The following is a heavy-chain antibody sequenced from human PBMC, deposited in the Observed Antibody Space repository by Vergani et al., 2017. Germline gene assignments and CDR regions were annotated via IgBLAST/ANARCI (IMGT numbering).Heavy chain of an antibody. D-gene: IGHD3-10*01. CDR2: ISAYNGNT. Sequence: QVQLVQSGAEVKKPGASVKVSCKASGYTFTSYGISWVRQAPGQGLEWMGWISAYNGNTNYAQKLQGRVTMTTDTSTSTAYMELRSLRSDDTAVYYCASTREAARWFGELLSAFDIWGQGTMVTVSS. V-gene: IGHV1-18*01. CDR3: ASTREAARWFGELLSAFDI. CDR1: GYTFTSYG. J-gene: IGHJ3*02.